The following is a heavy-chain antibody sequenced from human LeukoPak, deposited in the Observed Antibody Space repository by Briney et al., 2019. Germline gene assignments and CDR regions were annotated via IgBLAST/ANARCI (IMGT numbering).Heavy chain of an antibody. J-gene: IGHJ4*02. CDR2: INPGGGST. Sequence: VASVKVSCKASGYTFTSYYMHWVRQAPGQGLEWMGIINPGGGSTSYAQKFQGRVTTTRDTSTSTVYMELSSLRSEDTAVYYCARALVYYDSSGYSDYWGQGTLVTVSS. V-gene: IGHV1-46*01. CDR3: ARALVYYDSSGYSDY. D-gene: IGHD3-22*01. CDR1: GYTFTSYY.